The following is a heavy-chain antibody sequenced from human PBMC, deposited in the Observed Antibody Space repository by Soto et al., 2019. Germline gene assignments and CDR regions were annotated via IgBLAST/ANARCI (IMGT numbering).Heavy chain of an antibody. V-gene: IGHV1-18*01. CDR3: ARLQLGGDRMLNWFDP. CDR2: INVYNGDR. Sequence: GASVKVSCKAQGYIFTKYGIGWVRQAPGHGLEWMGLINVYNGDRKVAQKFQDRVSMTTDTATDTAYMELKSLRSGDTAVYYCARLQLGGDRMLNWFDPWGQGTLGTGSA. CDR1: GYIFTKYG. D-gene: IGHD2-21*02. J-gene: IGHJ5*02.